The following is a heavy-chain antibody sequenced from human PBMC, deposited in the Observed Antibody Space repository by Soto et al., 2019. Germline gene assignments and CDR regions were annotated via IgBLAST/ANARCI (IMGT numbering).Heavy chain of an antibody. CDR1: GFTFSSYA. CDR2: VGGSGGEI. J-gene: IGHJ4*02. D-gene: IGHD6-19*01. CDR3: VREPPGVAVGGRSTYFDF. V-gene: IGHV3-23*01. Sequence: EVQLLESGGGLVQPGGCLRLSCAASGFTFSSYAMSWVRQAPGKGLEWVSAVGGSGGEIYYADSVKGRFTISRDNSKSTLSLQLSSLRVEDTAIYYCVREPPGVAVGGRSTYFDFWGQGALVTVSS.